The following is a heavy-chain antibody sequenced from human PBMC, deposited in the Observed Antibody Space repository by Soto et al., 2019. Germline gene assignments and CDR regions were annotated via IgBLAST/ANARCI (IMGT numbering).Heavy chain of an antibody. V-gene: IGHV3-23*01. J-gene: IGHJ4*02. CDR1: GFTFNNYA. CDR3: AKDRLGGNFDY. Sequence: AGSLRLSCAASGFTFNNYAMNCVRQAPGKGLEWVATISGTGGSTYYADSVKGRFTISRDNSKNTLYLQMNSLRVEDTAVYYCAKDRLGGNFDYWGQGTQVTVSS. CDR2: ISGTGGST.